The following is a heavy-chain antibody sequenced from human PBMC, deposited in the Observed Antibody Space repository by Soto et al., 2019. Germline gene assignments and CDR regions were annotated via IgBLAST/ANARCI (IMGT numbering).Heavy chain of an antibody. CDR2: INHRGST. CDR3: ARSRYADSSGYYY. CDR1: GGSFSGYY. J-gene: IGHJ4*02. V-gene: IGHV4-34*01. Sequence: SETLSLTCAVYGGSFSGYYWSWIRQPPGKGLEWIGEINHRGSTKYNASLKSRVTISADTPKNQFSLKVGSVTAADTAVYYCARSRYADSSGYYYWGQGTLVTVSS. D-gene: IGHD3-22*01.